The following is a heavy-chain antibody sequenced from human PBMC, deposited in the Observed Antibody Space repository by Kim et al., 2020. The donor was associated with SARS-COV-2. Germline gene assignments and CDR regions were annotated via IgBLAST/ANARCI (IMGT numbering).Heavy chain of an antibody. CDR1: GFTFSNAW. Sequence: GGSLRLSCAASGFTFSNAWMSWVRQAPGKGLEWVGRIKSKTDGGTTDYAAPVKGRFTISRDDSKNTLYLQMNSLKTEDTAVYYCTTDPRYYDFWSGYSDPYDYYYGMDVWGQGTTVTVSS. V-gene: IGHV3-15*01. D-gene: IGHD3-3*01. J-gene: IGHJ6*02. CDR3: TTDPRYYDFWSGYSDPYDYYYGMDV. CDR2: IKSKTDGGTT.